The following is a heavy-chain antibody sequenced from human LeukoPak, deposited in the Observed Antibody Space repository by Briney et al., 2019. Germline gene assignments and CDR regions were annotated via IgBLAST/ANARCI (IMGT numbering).Heavy chain of an antibody. CDR1: GGSISSYY. CDR3: ARGGEGYPLPHYFDY. V-gene: IGHV4-59*01. J-gene: IGHJ4*02. D-gene: IGHD5-18*01. CDR2: IYYSGST. Sequence: SETLSLTCTVSGGSISSYYWSWIRQPPGKGLEWIGYIYYSGSTNYNPSLKSRVTISVDTSKNQFFLKLTSVTAADTAVYYCARGGEGYPLPHYFDYWGQGTLVTVSS.